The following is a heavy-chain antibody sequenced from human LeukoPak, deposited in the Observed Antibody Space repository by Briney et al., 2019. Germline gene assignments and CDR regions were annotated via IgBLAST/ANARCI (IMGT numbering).Heavy chain of an antibody. D-gene: IGHD3-10*01. CDR1: GYSISSGYY. J-gene: IGHJ3*02. V-gene: IGHV4-38-2*02. CDR2: IYHSGST. CDR3: ARDERGVIINPGAFDI. Sequence: PSETLSLTCAVSGYSISSGYYWGWIRQPPGKGLEWIGSIYHSGSTNYNPSLKSRVTISVDTSKNQFSLKLSSVTAADTAVYYCARDERGVIINPGAFDIWGQGTMVTVSS.